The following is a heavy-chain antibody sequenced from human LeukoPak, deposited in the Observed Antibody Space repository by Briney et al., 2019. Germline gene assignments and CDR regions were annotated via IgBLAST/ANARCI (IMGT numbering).Heavy chain of an antibody. D-gene: IGHD3-22*01. Sequence: GGSLRLSCAASGFTFSSYAMHWVRQAPGKGLEWVAVISYDGSNKYYADSVKGRFTISRDNAKNSLYLQMNSLRAEDTAVYYCARESEIVVVIVGALDIWGQGTMVTVSS. CDR1: GFTFSSYA. J-gene: IGHJ3*02. V-gene: IGHV3-30-3*01. CDR3: ARESEIVVVIVGALDI. CDR2: ISYDGSNK.